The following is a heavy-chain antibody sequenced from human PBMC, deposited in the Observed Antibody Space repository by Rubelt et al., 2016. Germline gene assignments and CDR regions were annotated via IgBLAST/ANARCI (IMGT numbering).Heavy chain of an antibody. D-gene: IGHD3-16*01. V-gene: IGHV4-38-2*02. CDR2: IWHSGST. J-gene: IGHJ4*02. CDR1: GYSISSGYY. Sequence: QVQLQESGPGLVKPSETLSLICTVSGYSISSGYYWGWIRQPPGKGLEWIGSIWHSGSTYYNPSLKSRGTISVDTSKNQLSLKLSSVTAADTAVYYCARQSGGAFDYWGQGTLVTVSS. CDR3: ARQSGGAFDY.